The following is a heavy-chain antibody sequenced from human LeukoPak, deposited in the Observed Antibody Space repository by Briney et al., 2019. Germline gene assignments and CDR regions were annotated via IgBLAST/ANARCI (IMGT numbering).Heavy chain of an antibody. CDR1: GFTLSSLS. J-gene: IGHJ4*02. Sequence: PGGSLRLSCAVSGFTLSSLSMSWVRQAPGKGLEWVSAISGSGGSTYYADSVKGRFTISRDNSKNPLYLQMNSLRAEDTAVYYCAKDSGPALLRYFDWLRGYFDYWGQGTLVTVSS. D-gene: IGHD3-9*01. CDR2: ISGSGGST. CDR3: AKDSGPALLRYFDWLRGYFDY. V-gene: IGHV3-23*01.